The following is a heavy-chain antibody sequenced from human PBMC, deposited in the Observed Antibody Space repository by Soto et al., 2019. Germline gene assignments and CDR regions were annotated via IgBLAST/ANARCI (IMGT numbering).Heavy chain of an antibody. CDR3: TAAYTSDNWNYGHFDY. V-gene: IGHV3-15*01. CDR2: IKSKTDGGTT. Sequence: EVQLVESGGGLVKPGGSLRLSCAASGFTFSNAWMSWVRQAPGKGLEWVGRIKSKTDGGTTDYAASVKGRFTISRDDSKNTLYLQMNSLKTEDTAVYYCTAAYTSDNWNYGHFDYWGQGTLVTVSS. CDR1: GFTFSNAW. J-gene: IGHJ4*02. D-gene: IGHD1-7*01.